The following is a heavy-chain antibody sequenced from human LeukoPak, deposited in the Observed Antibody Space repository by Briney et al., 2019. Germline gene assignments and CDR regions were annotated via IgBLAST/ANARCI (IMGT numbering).Heavy chain of an antibody. CDR1: GFTLSSYE. D-gene: IGHD3-9*01. CDR2: IDYSGGDT. J-gene: IGHJ5*02. CDR3: ARDLDWGAFDA. V-gene: IGHV3-23*01. Sequence: PGGSLRLSCTASGFTLSSYEMSWIRQAPGKGLEWVSSIDYSGGDTHYADSVKGRFTISRDNSKNTLYLQMNSLRAEDTAVYYCARDLDWGAFDAWGQGTLVTVSS.